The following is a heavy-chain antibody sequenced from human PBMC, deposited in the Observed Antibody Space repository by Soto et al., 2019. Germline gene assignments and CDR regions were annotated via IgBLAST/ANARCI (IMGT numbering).Heavy chain of an antibody. CDR1: GFTFSSYW. CDR3: ARGDYFDTSGHFSDAFDI. J-gene: IGHJ3*02. D-gene: IGHD3-9*01. Sequence: EVQLVESGGGLVQPGGSLRLSCRASGFTFSSYWMSWVRQAPGKGLEWVANIKPDGSEKWYVDSVKGRFTISRDNAKNLLYLQMISLRAEDTAVYYCARGDYFDTSGHFSDAFDIWGQGTMVTVSS. V-gene: IGHV3-7*04. CDR2: IKPDGSEK.